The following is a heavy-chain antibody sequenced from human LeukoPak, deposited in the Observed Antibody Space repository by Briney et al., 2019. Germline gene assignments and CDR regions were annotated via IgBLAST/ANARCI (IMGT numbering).Heavy chain of an antibody. D-gene: IGHD3-22*01. CDR2: ISWNSGSI. V-gene: IGHV3-9*01. J-gene: IGHJ4*02. CDR3: ARDSAYYDDSSGYSDY. Sequence: GRSLRLSCAASGFTFNDYAMNWVRQAPGKGLEWVSGISWNSGSIDYAGSVKGRFTISRDNAKNSLYLQMNSLRAEDTALYYCARDSAYYDDSSGYSDYWGQGTLVTVSS. CDR1: GFTFNDYA.